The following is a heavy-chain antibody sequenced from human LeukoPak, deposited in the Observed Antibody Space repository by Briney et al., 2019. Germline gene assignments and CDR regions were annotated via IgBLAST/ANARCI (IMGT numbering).Heavy chain of an antibody. CDR1: GFTFSRYW. J-gene: IGHJ4*02. CDR3: ARDVGGAGSH. CDR2: IDEHGTTI. Sequence: PGGSLRLSCAASGFTFSRYWMHWIRQAPGEGLVWVSRIDEHGTTIDYADSVRDRFTIPRDNAKNTLYLHMNSLRAEDTAMYYCARDVGGAGSHWGQGSLVTVSS. D-gene: IGHD3-10*01. V-gene: IGHV3-74*01.